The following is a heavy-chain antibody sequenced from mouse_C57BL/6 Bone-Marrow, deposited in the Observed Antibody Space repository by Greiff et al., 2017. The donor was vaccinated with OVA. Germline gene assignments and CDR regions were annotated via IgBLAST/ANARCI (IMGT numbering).Heavy chain of an antibody. J-gene: IGHJ2*01. CDR3: TRVGTVVGNFDY. Sequence: EVMLVESGEGLVKPGGSLKLSCAASGFTFSSYAMSWVRQTPEKRLEWVAYISSGGDYIYYADTVKGRFTISRDNARNTLYLQMRSLKSEDTAMYYCTRVGTVVGNFDYWGQGTTLTVSS. CDR2: ISSGGDYI. CDR1: GFTFSSYA. D-gene: IGHD1-1*01. V-gene: IGHV5-9-1*02.